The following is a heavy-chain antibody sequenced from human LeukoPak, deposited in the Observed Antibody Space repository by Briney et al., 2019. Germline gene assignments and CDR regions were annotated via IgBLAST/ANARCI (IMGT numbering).Heavy chain of an antibody. CDR3: AAVGATTFWYFDL. V-gene: IGHV1-58*02. J-gene: IGHJ2*01. D-gene: IGHD1-26*01. CDR1: GFTFTNSA. Sequence: SVKVSCKASGFTFTNSAMQWVRQARGQRLEWIGWIVVGNGNTNYAQKFQERATITRDMSTSTAYMELSSLRSEDTAVYYCAAVGATTFWYFDLWGRGTLVTVSS. CDR2: IVVGNGNT.